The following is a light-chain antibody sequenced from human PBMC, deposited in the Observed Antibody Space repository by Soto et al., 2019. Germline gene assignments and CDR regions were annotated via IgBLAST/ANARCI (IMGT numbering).Light chain of an antibody. V-gene: IGKV3-20*01. CDR2: GAS. Sequence: EIVLTQSPDILSVSAGDSATLSCRASQSVSSDFLVWYQQKPGQAPRLLIYGASSRATGIQDSFSGSGSGTEFTLTIRGLEPEDFAVYYCKQYGSSLTCGGGTKVDIK. CDR3: KQYGSSLT. CDR1: QSVSSDF. J-gene: IGKJ4*01.